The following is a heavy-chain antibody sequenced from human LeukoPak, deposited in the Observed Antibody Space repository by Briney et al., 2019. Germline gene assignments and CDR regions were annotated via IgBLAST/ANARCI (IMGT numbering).Heavy chain of an antibody. V-gene: IGHV3-21*04. J-gene: IGHJ6*03. D-gene: IGHD2-15*01. CDR2: ISSSSSYI. CDR1: GFTFSSYS. CDR3: AKNGDRGAYCSGGSCYPYYYYYMDV. Sequence: GGSLRLSCAASGFTFSSYSMNWVRQAPGKGLEWVSSISSSSSYIYYADSVKGRFTISRDNSKNTLFLQVNSLRAEDTAIYYCAKNGDRGAYCSGGSCYPYYYYYMDVWGKGATVTISS.